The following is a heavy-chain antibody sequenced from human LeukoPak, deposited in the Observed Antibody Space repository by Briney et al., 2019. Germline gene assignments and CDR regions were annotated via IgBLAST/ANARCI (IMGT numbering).Heavy chain of an antibody. V-gene: IGHV1-2*02. CDR2: INPNSGGT. Sequence: ASVKVSCKASGYTFTGYYMHWVRQAPGQGLEWMGWINPNSGGTNYAQKFQGRVTMTRDTSISTAYMELSRLRSDDTAVYYCARVFESSGYYYYYMDVWGKGTTVTVSS. CDR1: GYTFTGYY. CDR3: ARVFESSGYYYYYMDV. J-gene: IGHJ6*03. D-gene: IGHD3-3*01.